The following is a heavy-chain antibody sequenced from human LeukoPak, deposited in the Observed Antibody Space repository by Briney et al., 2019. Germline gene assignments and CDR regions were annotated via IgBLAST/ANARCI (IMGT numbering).Heavy chain of an antibody. D-gene: IGHD7-27*01. V-gene: IGHV3-15*01. CDR2: IKSKTDGGTT. CDR3: ATNSNWGSWYYFDY. CDR1: GFTFSNAW. Sequence: GGSLGLSCAASGFTFSNAWMSWVRQAPGKGLDWVGRIKSKTDGGTTDYAAPVKGRFTISRDDSKNTLYLQMNSLKTEDTAVYYCATNSNWGSWYYFDYWGQGTLVTVSS. J-gene: IGHJ4*02.